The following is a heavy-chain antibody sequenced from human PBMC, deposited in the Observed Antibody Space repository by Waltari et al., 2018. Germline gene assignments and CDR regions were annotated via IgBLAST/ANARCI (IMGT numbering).Heavy chain of an antibody. CDR3: VTGSVDSRSWYEFDY. J-gene: IGHJ4*02. CDR2: IYYNGYT. CDR1: DVSIGKYY. V-gene: IGHV4-59*01. D-gene: IGHD6-13*01. Sequence: QVQLQESDPGLVKPSETLSLTCTVSDVSIGKYYWTWIRQSPGMGLEWIGYIYYNGYTIYNPSLKSRITISLDTSKSQFSLSLYSVTAADTAVYYCVTGSVDSRSWYEFDYWGQGTLVTV.